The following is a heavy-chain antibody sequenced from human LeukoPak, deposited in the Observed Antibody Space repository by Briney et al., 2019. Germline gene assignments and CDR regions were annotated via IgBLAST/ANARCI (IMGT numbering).Heavy chain of an antibody. CDR2: INYSGST. CDR1: GGSFSGYW. V-gene: IGHV4-34*01. J-gene: IGHJ4*02. Sequence: SETLSLTCAVYGGSFSGYWWSWIRLPPGKGLEWMGEINYSGSTYYSPTLKSRVTISRDKSRNHFSLNLTSVTAADTAVYYCARGTGNTVFDQWGQGTLVTVSS. CDR3: ARGTGNTVFDQ.